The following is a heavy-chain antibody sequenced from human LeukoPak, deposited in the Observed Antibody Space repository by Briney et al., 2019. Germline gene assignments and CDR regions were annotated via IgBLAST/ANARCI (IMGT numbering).Heavy chain of an antibody. CDR1: GFTFSSYS. J-gene: IGHJ2*01. CDR2: ISSSSSYI. D-gene: IGHD6-13*01. CDR3: ARDFTAAPPQGDL. V-gene: IGHV3-21*01. Sequence: GGSLRLSCAASGFTFSSYSMNWVRQAPGKGLEWVSSISSSSSYIYYADSVKGRFTISRDNAKNSLYLQMNSLRAEDTAVYYCARDFTAAPPQGDLWGRGTLVTVSS.